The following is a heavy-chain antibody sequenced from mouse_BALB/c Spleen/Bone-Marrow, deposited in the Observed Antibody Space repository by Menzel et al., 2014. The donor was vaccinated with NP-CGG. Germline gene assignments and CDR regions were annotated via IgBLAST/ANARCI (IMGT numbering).Heavy chain of an antibody. CDR1: GYAFTNYL. Sequence: APPQQSGAALVRPGTSVTVSCKASGYAFTNYLIEWVKQRPGQGLEWIGVINPGSGGTNYNEKFKGKATLTADKSSSTAYMQLSSLTSDDSAVYFCARMELGEFDSWGQGISPPAPS. V-gene: IGHV1-54*01. CDR3: ARMELGEFDS. CDR2: INPGSGGT. J-gene: IGHJ2*02.